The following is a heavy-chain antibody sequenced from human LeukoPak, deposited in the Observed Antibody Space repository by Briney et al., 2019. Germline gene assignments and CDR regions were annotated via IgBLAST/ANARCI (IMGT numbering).Heavy chain of an antibody. CDR3: ARGHPHGWELYLDY. V-gene: IGHV3-30-3*01. CDR1: GFTFSNYA. CDR2: ISYDANIK. D-gene: IGHD1-26*01. J-gene: IGHJ4*02. Sequence: GGSLRLSCAASGFTFSNYAMHWVRQAPGKGLEWVAVISYDANIKDYADSVKGRFTISRDNSKNTLYLQMNSLRVEDTAVYYCARGHPHGWELYLDYWGQGTLVTVSS.